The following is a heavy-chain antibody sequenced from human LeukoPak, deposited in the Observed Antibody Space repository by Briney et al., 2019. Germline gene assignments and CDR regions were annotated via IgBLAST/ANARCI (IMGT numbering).Heavy chain of an antibody. CDR3: ARWTNFHAFDI. CDR2: ISSSSTYI. CDR1: GFPSISFS. V-gene: IGHV3-21*04. D-gene: IGHD1-1*01. J-gene: IGHJ3*02. Sequence: GGSLRLSFAAFGFPSISFSMNWARRPPGWGLEWVSSISSSSTYIYYADSVKGRFTISRDNAEGSLYLQVNSLRDEDTAVYYCARWTNFHAFDIWGQGTLVTVSS.